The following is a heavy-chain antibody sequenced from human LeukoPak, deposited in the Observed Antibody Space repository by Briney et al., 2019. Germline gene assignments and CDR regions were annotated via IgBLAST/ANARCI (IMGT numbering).Heavy chain of an antibody. CDR3: ARDPLVSSGRYFHS. V-gene: IGHV3-53*01. D-gene: IGHD5/OR15-5a*01. J-gene: IGHJ4*02. Sequence: PGGSLRLSCAASGFTVSSYYMSWVRQAPGKGLEWVAVSYSGSSTHYADSVKGRFTISRDNSKNTVYLQVNNLRAEDTAVYYCARDPLVSSGRYFHSWGQGTLVTVSS. CDR2: SYSGSST. CDR1: GFTVSSYY.